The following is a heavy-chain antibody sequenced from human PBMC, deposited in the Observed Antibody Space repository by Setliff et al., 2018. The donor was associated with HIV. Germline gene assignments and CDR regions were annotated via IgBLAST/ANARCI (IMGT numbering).Heavy chain of an antibody. CDR2: IIPIFGTA. Sequence: GASVKVSCKASGGTFSSYAISWVRQAPGQGLEWMRGIIPIFGTANYAQKFQGRVTITADESTSTAYMELSSLRSEDTAVCYCARGLIPPAETDNFWSGYIISGGPPNSNKDAFDIWGQGTMVTVSS. V-gene: IGHV1-69*13. J-gene: IGHJ3*02. CDR3: ARGLIPPAETDNFWSGYIISGGPPNSNKDAFDI. CDR1: GGTFSSYA. D-gene: IGHD3-3*01.